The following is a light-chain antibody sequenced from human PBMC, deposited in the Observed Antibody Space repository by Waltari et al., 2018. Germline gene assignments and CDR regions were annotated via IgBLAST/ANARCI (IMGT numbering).Light chain of an antibody. Sequence: QSVLTQPPSASGTPGQRVTISFTGSSSTIGANVVNWHQHLPGKAPTLLIYRSDLRPSGVPDRFSGSKAGTSASLAISGLQSADEGDYYCAAWDDSLHGHWVFGGGTKVTVL. V-gene: IGLV1-44*01. J-gene: IGLJ3*02. CDR2: RSD. CDR1: SSTIGANV. CDR3: AAWDDSLHGHWV.